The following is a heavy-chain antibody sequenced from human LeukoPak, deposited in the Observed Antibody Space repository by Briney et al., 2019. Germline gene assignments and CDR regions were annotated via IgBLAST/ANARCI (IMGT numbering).Heavy chain of an antibody. V-gene: IGHV4-30-2*01. Sequence: SQTLSLTYAASGGSISSGGYSWSWIRQPPGKGLEWIGYIYHSGSTYYNPSLKSRVTISVDTSKNQFSLKLSSVTAADTAVYYCARGLGSYGLDVWGQGTTVTVSS. J-gene: IGHJ6*02. CDR3: ARGLGSYGLDV. CDR2: IYHSGST. D-gene: IGHD3-10*01. CDR1: GGSISSGGYS.